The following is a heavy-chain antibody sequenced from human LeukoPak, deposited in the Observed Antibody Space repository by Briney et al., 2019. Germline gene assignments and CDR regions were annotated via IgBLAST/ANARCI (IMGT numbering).Heavy chain of an antibody. J-gene: IGHJ4*02. Sequence: GGSLRLSCAASGFTVSSNYMSWVRQTPGKGLEWVSTITSGGRTYYADSVKGRFTISRDNSKNTLYLQMNSLRAEDTAVYHCARVGVSGSYRYFDYWGQGILVTVSS. V-gene: IGHV3-53*01. CDR2: ITSGGRT. CDR3: ARVGVSGSYRYFDY. CDR1: GFTVSSNY. D-gene: IGHD1-26*01.